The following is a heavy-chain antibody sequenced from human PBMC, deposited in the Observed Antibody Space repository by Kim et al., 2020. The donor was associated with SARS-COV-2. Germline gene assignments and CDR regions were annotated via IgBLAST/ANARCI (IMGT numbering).Heavy chain of an antibody. Sequence: SETLSLTCAVYGGSFSGYYWSWIRQPPGKGLEWIGEINHSGSTNYNPSLKSRVTISVDTSKNQFSLKLSSVTAADTAVYYCARGCVYSSSWWKYYYYYGMDVWGQGTTVTVSS. J-gene: IGHJ6*02. CDR3: ARGCVYSSSWWKYYYYYGMDV. D-gene: IGHD6-13*01. V-gene: IGHV4-34*01. CDR1: GGSFSGYY. CDR2: INHSGST.